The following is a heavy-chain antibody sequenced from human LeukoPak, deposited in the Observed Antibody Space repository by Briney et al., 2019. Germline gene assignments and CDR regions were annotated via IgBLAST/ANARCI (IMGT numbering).Heavy chain of an antibody. V-gene: IGHV3-74*01. CDR1: GFTFSSYW. D-gene: IGHD4-17*01. J-gene: IGHJ4*02. CDR2: TNSDGSST. Sequence: GGSLRLSCAASGFTFSSYWMHWVRQAPGKGLVWVSRTNSDGSSTNYADSVKGRFTISRDNAKNTLYLQMDSLRAEDTAVYYCARALTTSTTVTTGYWGQGILVTVSS. CDR3: ARALTTSTTVTTGY.